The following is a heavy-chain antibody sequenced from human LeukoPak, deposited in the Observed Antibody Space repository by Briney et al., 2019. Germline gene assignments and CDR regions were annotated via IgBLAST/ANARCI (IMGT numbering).Heavy chain of an antibody. CDR3: ARDGRAGSLFAY. Sequence: PSETLSLTCTVSGGPISSYYWSWIRQPPGKGLEWVGYISYSGSTNYNPSLKSRVTISVDTSKNQFSLKLSSVTAADTAIYYCARDGRAGSLFAYWGQGTLVTVSS. D-gene: IGHD6-19*01. CDR1: GGPISSYY. CDR2: ISYSGST. V-gene: IGHV4-59*01. J-gene: IGHJ4*02.